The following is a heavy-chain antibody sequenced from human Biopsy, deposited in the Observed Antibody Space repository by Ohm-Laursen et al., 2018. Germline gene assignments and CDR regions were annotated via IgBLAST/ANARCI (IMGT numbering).Heavy chain of an antibody. CDR2: TRNNGKTYTK. Sequence: GYLRLSCAASGFTLSDHNMDWVRLAPGKGLEWVGRTRNNGKTYTKEYAASVKGRFTISRDDSKNSLYLQMNSLKTEDTAVYFCARDVGSSGWYYYGMDVWGQGTTVTVSS. D-gene: IGHD6-19*01. V-gene: IGHV3-72*01. CDR1: GFTLSDHN. CDR3: ARDVGSSGWYYYGMDV. J-gene: IGHJ6*02.